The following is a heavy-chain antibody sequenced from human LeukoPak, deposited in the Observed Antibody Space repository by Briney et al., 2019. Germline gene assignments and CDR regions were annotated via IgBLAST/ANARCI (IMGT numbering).Heavy chain of an antibody. CDR3: AKDGLMRFFDY. Sequence: GGSLRLSCAASGFIFSSYDMYWVRQAPGKGLERVAVISNDGNNKQYADSVKGRFTISRDNSKNTLYLQMSSLRADDTAVYHCAKDGLMRFFDYWGQGTLVTVSS. CDR1: GFIFSSYD. D-gene: IGHD2-8*01. J-gene: IGHJ4*02. CDR2: ISNDGNNK. V-gene: IGHV3-30*18.